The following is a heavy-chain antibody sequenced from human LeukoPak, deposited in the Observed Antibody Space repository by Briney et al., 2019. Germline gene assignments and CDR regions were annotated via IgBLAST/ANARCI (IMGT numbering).Heavy chain of an antibody. CDR2: IGIDSGNT. CDR3: ARDYKYAFDN. D-gene: IGHD5-24*01. Sequence: GGSLRLSCAVSGFKFSDYSMNWVRQVPGKGLEWISYIGIDSGNTNYADSVKGRFTISGDKAKNSLYLQMNSLRVEDTAVYYCARDYKYAFDNWGQGTLVTVSS. J-gene: IGHJ4*02. CDR1: GFKFSDYS. V-gene: IGHV3-48*01.